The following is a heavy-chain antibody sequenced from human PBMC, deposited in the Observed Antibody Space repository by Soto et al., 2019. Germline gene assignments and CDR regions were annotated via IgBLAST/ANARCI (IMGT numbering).Heavy chain of an antibody. CDR3: AADLRWQLVFDY. V-gene: IGHV1-58*01. J-gene: IGHJ4*02. Sequence: RASVKVSCKASGFTFTSSAVQWVRQARGQRLEWIGWIVVGSGNTNYAQKFQERVTITRDMSTSTAYMELSSLRSEDTAVYYCAADLRWQLVFDYWGQGTLVTVSS. CDR1: GFTFTSSA. CDR2: IVVGSGNT. D-gene: IGHD6-6*01.